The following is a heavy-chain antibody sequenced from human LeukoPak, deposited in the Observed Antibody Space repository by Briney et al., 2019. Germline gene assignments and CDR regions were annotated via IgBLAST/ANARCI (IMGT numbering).Heavy chain of an antibody. J-gene: IGHJ6*03. CDR3: AKDEATGGWLHRYYYYYMDV. CDR1: GFTFSSSG. V-gene: IGHV3-30*18. D-gene: IGHD5-24*01. CDR2: ISYDGSNK. Sequence: QTGGSLRLSCAPSGFTFSSSGMHWVRQAPGKGLEWVAVISYDGSNKYYADSVKGRFTISRDNSKNTLYLQMNSLRAEDTAVYYCAKDEATGGWLHRYYYYYMDVWGKGTTVTVSS.